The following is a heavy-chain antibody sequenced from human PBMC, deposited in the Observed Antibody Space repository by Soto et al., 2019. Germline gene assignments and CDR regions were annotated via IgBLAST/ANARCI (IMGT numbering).Heavy chain of an antibody. V-gene: IGHV4-59*01. CDR3: ARVRPYDSSGYYDSTLDY. J-gene: IGHJ4*02. CDR1: GGSISSYY. Sequence: PSETLSLTCTVSGGSISSYYWSWIRQPPGKGLEWIGYIYYSGSTNYNPSLKSRVTISVDTSKNQFSLKLSSVTAADTAVYYCARVRPYDSSGYYDSTLDYWGQGTLVTVSS. D-gene: IGHD3-22*01. CDR2: IYYSGST.